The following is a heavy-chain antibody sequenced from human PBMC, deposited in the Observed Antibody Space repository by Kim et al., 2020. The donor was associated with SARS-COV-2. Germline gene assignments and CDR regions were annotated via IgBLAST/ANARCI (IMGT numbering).Heavy chain of an antibody. J-gene: IGHJ5*02. D-gene: IGHD3-10*01. Sequence: ASVKVSCKASGYTFTGYYMHWVRQAPGQGLEWMGWINPNSGGTNYAQKFQGRVTMTRDTSISTAYMELSRLRSDDTAVYYCARELPTMVRGVIRNNWFDPWGQGTLVTVSS. V-gene: IGHV1-2*02. CDR2: INPNSGGT. CDR1: GYTFTGYY. CDR3: ARELPTMVRGVIRNNWFDP.